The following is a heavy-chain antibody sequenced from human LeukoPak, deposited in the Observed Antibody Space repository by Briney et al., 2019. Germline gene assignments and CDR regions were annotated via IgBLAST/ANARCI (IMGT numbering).Heavy chain of an antibody. CDR1: GGSISDSTYY. CDR3: ARFHPYYGMDV. V-gene: IGHV4-39*02. CDR2: IYYSGDT. J-gene: IGHJ6*02. Sequence: SETLSLTCTVSGGSISDSTYYWAWIRQPPGKGLEWVGSIYYSGDTYYNPSLKSRVTISVDRSKNHFSLKLSSVTAADTAVYYCARFHPYYGMDVWGQGTTVTVSS.